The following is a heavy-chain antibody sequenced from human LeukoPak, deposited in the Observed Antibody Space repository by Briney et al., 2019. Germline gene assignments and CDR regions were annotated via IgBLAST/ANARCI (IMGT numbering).Heavy chain of an antibody. D-gene: IGHD3-10*01. CDR2: IYDRGPA. CDR3: ARSRQASGLFSS. V-gene: IGHV4-30-2*01. J-gene: IGHJ5*02. CDR1: GYAIISGGFS. Sequence: SQTLSLTCTVSGYAIISGGFSWNWIRRPPGKGLEWIGCIYDRGPAHYNPSLKSRFTIPVDRPKNQFFLNVTSLTAADTAVYYCARSRQASGLFSSWGQGTLVVVSS.